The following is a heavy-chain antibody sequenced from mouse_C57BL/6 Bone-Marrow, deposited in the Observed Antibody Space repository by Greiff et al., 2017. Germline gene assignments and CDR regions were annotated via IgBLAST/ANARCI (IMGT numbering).Heavy chain of an antibody. CDR3: ERWNYYGSSYGY. Sequence: QVQLKESGAELARPGASVKLSCKASGYTFTSYGISWVKQRTGQGLEWIGEIYPRSGNTYYNAKFKGKATLTADKSSSTAYMELRSLTSEDSAVYFCERWNYYGSSYGYWGQGTTLTVSS. CDR1: GYTFTSYG. V-gene: IGHV1-81*01. CDR2: IYPRSGNT. D-gene: IGHD1-1*01. J-gene: IGHJ2*01.